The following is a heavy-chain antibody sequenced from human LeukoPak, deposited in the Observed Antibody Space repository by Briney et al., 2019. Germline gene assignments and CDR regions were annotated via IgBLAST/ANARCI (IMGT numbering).Heavy chain of an antibody. Sequence: KAGGSLRLSCAASGFTFSSYSMNWVRQAPGKGLEWVSSISSSSSYIYYADSVKGRFTISRDNAKNSLYLQMNSLRAEDTAVYYCARDRLVGATKDYWGQGTLVTVSS. CDR1: GFTFSSYS. D-gene: IGHD1-26*01. CDR3: ARDRLVGATKDY. J-gene: IGHJ4*02. CDR2: ISSSSSYI. V-gene: IGHV3-21*01.